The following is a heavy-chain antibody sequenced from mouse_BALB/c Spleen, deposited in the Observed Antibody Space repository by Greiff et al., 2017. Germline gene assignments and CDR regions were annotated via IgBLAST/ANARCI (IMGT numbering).Heavy chain of an antibody. CDR1: GFTFSSYG. CDR2: INSNGGRT. D-gene: IGHD2-4*01. CDR3: ARDRMITGNYYAMDY. V-gene: IGHV5-6-3*01. Sequence: EVKLVESGGGLVQPGGSLKLSCAASGFTFSSYGMSWVRQTPDKRLELVATINSNGGRTYYPDSVKGRFTISRDNAKNTLYLQISSLKSEDTAMYNCARDRMITGNYYAMDYWGQGTSVTVSS. J-gene: IGHJ4*01.